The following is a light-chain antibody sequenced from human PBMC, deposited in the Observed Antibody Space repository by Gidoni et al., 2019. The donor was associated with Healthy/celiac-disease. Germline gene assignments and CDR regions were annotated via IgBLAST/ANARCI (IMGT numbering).Light chain of an antibody. CDR2: GAS. J-gene: IGKJ1*01. CDR3: QQYNNWPRT. CDR1: QSVSSN. Sequence: EIVMTQSPATLSVSPGERATLCCRASQSVSSNLAWYQQKPGQAPRHLIYGASTRAAGIPAEFSGSGSGTEFTLTISSLQSEDFAVYYCQQYNNWPRTFGQGTKVEIK. V-gene: IGKV3-15*01.